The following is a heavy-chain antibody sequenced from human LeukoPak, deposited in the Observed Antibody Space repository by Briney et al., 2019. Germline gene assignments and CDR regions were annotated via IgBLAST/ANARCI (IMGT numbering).Heavy chain of an antibody. V-gene: IGHV3-66*02. CDR2: IYSGGST. D-gene: IGHD2-8*01. Sequence: GGSLRLSCAASGFTVSSNYMSWVRQAPGKGLEWVSVIYSGGSTYYSDSVKGRFTISRDNSKNTLYLQMNSLRAEDTAVYYCATSCSPFGLIDYWGQGTLVTVSS. CDR3: ATSCSPFGLIDY. J-gene: IGHJ4*02. CDR1: GFTVSSNY.